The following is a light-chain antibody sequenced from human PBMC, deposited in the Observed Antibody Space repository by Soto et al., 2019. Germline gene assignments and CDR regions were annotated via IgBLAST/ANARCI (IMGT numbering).Light chain of an antibody. CDR2: DNN. V-gene: IGLV1-51*01. J-gene: IGLJ3*02. Sequence: QSVLTQPPSVSAAPGQKVPISCSGRSSNIGNNYVSWYQQLPGTAPKLLIYDNNKRPSGIPDRFSGSKSGTSATLGITGLQTGDEADYYCGTWDSSLSAVFGGGTKVTVL. CDR1: SSNIGNNY. CDR3: GTWDSSLSAV.